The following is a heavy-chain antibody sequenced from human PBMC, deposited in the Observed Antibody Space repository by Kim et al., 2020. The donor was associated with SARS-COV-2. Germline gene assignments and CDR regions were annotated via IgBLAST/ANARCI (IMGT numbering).Heavy chain of an antibody. J-gene: IGHJ5*02. CDR3: ARDCSSSWKHLRGNWFDP. Sequence: ASVKVSCKASGYTFTGYYMHWVRQAPGQGLEWMGRINPNSGGTNYAQKFQGRVTMTRDTSISTAYMELSRLRSDDTAVYYCARDCSSSWKHLRGNWFDPWGQGTLVTVSS. CDR1: GYTFTGYY. V-gene: IGHV1-2*06. D-gene: IGHD6-13*01. CDR2: INPNSGGT.